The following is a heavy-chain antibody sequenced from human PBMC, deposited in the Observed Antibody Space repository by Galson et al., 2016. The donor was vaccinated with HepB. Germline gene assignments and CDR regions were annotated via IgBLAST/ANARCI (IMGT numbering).Heavy chain of an antibody. V-gene: IGHV3-69-1*02. J-gene: IGHJ5*02. D-gene: IGHD1-26*01. CDR3: ARPPRGSYGKFWFDH. Sequence: SLRLSCAGSGFTFSDYTLNWVRQAPGKGLEWVSSITSSRTTYYADSVKGRFTISRDKLLYLQMTCLRDEDTAVYYCARPPRGSYGKFWFDHWGQGTLVTVSS. CDR1: GFTFSDYT. CDR2: ITSSRTT.